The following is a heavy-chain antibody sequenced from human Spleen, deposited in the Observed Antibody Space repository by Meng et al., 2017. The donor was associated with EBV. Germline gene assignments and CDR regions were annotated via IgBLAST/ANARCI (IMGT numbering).Heavy chain of an antibody. CDR1: GFTVRSKY. CDR3: ARDHYSSSGFDY. CDR2: IYSGGNT. J-gene: IGHJ4*02. Sequence: VHVGELGVGLIQPGGFLGISWAASGFTVRSKYMSWVRQAPGKGLEWVSVIYSGGNTYYTDSVKGRFTISRDNSKNTLYLQMNSLRAEDTAVYYCARDHYSSSGFDYWGQGTLVTVSS. V-gene: IGHV3-53*01. D-gene: IGHD6-6*01.